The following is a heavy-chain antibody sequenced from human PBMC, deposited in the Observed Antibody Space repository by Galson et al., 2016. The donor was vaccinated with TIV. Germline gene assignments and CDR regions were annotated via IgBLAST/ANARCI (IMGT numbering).Heavy chain of an antibody. CDR2: INAGNGNT. D-gene: IGHD1-1*01. V-gene: IGHV1-3*01. CDR3: ERDPGYFVY. Sequence: SVKVSCKASGYTFTNYIMHWVRQAPGQRLEWMGWINAGNGNTKYSQKFQGRVTITRDTAASTAYMELSSLRSEDTAVYYCERDPGYFVYWGQGTLVTVSS. CDR1: GYTFTNYI. J-gene: IGHJ4*02.